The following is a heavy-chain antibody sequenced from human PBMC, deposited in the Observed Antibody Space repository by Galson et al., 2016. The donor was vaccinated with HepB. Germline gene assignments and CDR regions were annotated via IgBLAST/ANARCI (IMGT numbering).Heavy chain of an antibody. V-gene: IGHV1-18*04. D-gene: IGHD3-9*01. CDR3: VRVMVNYDILSGYPTSVFYYYHHGMDV. CDR2: ISAYKGNT. Sequence: SVKVSCKASGYTFTNYGIGWVRQAPGQGLEWMGWISAYKGNTNYVQKFQGRVTMTTDTSTSTVYMDLRSLRSDDTAVYYCVRVMVNYDILSGYPTSVFYYYHHGMDVWGQGTTVTVSS. CDR1: GYTFTNYG. J-gene: IGHJ6*02.